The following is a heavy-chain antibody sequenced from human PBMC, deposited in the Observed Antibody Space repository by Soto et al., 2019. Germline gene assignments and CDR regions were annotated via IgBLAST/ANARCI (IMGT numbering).Heavy chain of an antibody. Sequence: SETLSLTCGVYGGSFRNYYWIWVRQPPGKGLEWIGEVNHSGEATYNPSLQSRVSISLDTSNNHFSLKMTSVTAADTAIYFCVRAERFPRSWFDPWGQGTQVTVSS. CDR1: GGSFRNYY. CDR3: VRAERFPRSWFDP. D-gene: IGHD3-10*01. J-gene: IGHJ5*02. V-gene: IGHV4-34*01. CDR2: VNHSGEA.